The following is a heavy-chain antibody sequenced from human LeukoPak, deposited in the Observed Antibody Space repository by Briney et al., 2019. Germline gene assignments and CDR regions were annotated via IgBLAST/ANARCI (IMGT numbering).Heavy chain of an antibody. J-gene: IGHJ6*02. Sequence: SETLSLTCTVSGGSISSYYWSWIRQPAGKGLEWIGRIYTSGSTNYNPSLKSRVTMSVDASKNQFSLKLSSVTAADTAVYYCARVGDTAMVRGYYYYYGMDVWGQGTTATVSS. CDR2: IYTSGST. V-gene: IGHV4-4*07. CDR3: ARVGDTAMVRGYYYYYGMDV. D-gene: IGHD5-18*01. CDR1: GGSISSYY.